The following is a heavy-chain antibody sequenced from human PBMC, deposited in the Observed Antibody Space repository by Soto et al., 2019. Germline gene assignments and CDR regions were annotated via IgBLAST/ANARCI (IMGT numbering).Heavy chain of an antibody. D-gene: IGHD3-3*01. CDR2: IYYSGST. CDR1: GGSISSYY. J-gene: IGHJ6*03. Sequence: SETLSLTCTVSGGSISSYYWSWIRQPPGKGLEWIGYIYYSGSTNYNPSLKSRVTISVDTSKNQFSLKLSSVTTADTAVYYCARQPAGFWSGYYEGESLSDYYYYMDVWGKGTTVTVSS. CDR3: ARQPAGFWSGYYEGESLSDYYYYMDV. V-gene: IGHV4-59*08.